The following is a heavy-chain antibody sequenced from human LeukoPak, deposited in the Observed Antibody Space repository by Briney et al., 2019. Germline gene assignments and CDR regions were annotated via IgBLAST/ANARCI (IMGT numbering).Heavy chain of an antibody. CDR2: ISSSGNT. CDR1: GGPISGYY. V-gene: IGHV4-4*07. D-gene: IGHD3-3*01. J-gene: IGHJ4*02. CDR3: AREGAWPADTPTILFSYFDY. Sequence: SETLSLTCTVSGGPISGYYWSWIRQSAGKGLEWIGRISSSGNTIFNPSFESRVTMSTDTSAILFSLNLTSMAAADTAVCYCAREGAWPADTPTILFSYFDYWGQGVLVTVSS.